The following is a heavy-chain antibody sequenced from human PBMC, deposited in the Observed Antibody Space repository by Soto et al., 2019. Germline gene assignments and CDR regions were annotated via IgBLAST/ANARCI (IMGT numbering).Heavy chain of an antibody. CDR3: AKIGLEVVVTDPLNY. Sequence: GGSLRLSCATSGFTFSSYTMSWVRQAPGKGLEWVSTINRTGDNTYYADSVKGRFTISRDNSKNTLYLQMNSLRAEDTAIYYCAKIGLEVVVTDPLNYWGQGTLVTVSS. CDR2: INRTGDNT. D-gene: IGHD2-15*01. J-gene: IGHJ4*02. CDR1: GFTFSSYT. V-gene: IGHV3-23*01.